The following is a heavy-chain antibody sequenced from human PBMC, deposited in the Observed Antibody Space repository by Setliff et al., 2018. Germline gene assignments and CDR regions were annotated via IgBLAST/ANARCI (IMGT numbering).Heavy chain of an antibody. J-gene: IGHJ4*02. CDR1: GGSISSGNYY. CDR2: VYHSGGT. Sequence: PSETLSLTCRVSGGSISSGNYYWGLIRQPPGKGLEWVATVYHSGGTYYNPSLKSRVTMSVDTSKNLFSLKLNSVTAADTALYYCARHVKVATEYFDCWGQGTLVTVSS. CDR3: ARHVKVATEYFDC. V-gene: IGHV4-39*01. D-gene: IGHD5-12*01.